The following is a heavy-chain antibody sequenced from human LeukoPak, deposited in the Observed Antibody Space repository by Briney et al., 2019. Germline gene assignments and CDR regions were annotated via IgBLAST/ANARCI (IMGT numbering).Heavy chain of an antibody. J-gene: IGHJ4*02. CDR3: AKSLGHSSGYTDLDY. CDR2: ISYSGGTT. D-gene: IGHD3-22*01. CDR1: GFTFSSYG. V-gene: IGHV3-23*01. Sequence: GGSLRLSCAASGFTFSSYGMHWVRQAPGKGLEWVSTISYSGGTTYHTDSVKGRFTISRDNAKNSLYLQMNSLRAEDMALYYCAKSLGHSSGYTDLDYWGQGTLVTVSS.